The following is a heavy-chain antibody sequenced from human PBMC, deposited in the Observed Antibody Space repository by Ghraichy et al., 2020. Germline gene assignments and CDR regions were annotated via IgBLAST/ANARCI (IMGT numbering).Heavy chain of an antibody. D-gene: IGHD3-3*01. CDR1: GFTFDDYA. V-gene: IGHV3-9*01. CDR2: ISWNSGSI. J-gene: IGHJ6*02. CDR3: AKDIGGTIFGVVMGVGGMDV. Sequence: GGSLRLTCAASGFTFDDYAMHWVRQAPGKGLEWVSGISWNSGSIGYADSVKGRFTISRDNAKNSLYLQMNSLRAEDTALYYCAKDIGGTIFGVVMGVGGMDVWGQGTTVTVSS.